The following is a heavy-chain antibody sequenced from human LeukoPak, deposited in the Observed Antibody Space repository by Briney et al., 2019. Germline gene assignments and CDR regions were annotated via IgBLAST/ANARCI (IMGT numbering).Heavy chain of an antibody. CDR2: IRSSNGFI. CDR3: AKDPIGRDYVWGSYTTDY. J-gene: IGHJ4*02. D-gene: IGHD3-16*01. V-gene: IGHV3-21*01. CDR1: GFTFSSYS. Sequence: GGSLRLSCAASGFTFSSYSINWVRQAPGKGLEWVSSIRSSNGFIYYADSVKGRFTLSRDNAKNSLYLQMNSLRAEGTAVYYCAKDPIGRDYVWGSYTTDYWGQGTLVTVSS.